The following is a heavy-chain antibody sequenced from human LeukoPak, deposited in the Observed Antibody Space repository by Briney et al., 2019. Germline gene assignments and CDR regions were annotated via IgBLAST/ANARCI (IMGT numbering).Heavy chain of an antibody. CDR3: ANVPSWGDFYPDLDC. V-gene: IGHV3-23*01. CDR1: GVTFSNYV. CDR2: ISGSGATT. D-gene: IGHD2-21*02. Sequence: GGSLRLSCAASGVTFSNYVMSWVRQAPGKGLEWVSGISGSGATTNYADSVTGRFTISRDNSTSTLYLQMNSLRAEDTAVYYCANVPSWGDFYPDLDCWGQGALVTVSS. J-gene: IGHJ4*02.